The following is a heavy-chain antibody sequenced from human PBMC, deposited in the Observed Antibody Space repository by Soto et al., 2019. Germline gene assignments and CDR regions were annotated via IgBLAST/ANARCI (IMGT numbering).Heavy chain of an antibody. Sequence: PSETLSLTCAISGDSVSSNSAAWNWIRQSPSRGLEWLGRTYYRSKWYNDYAVSVKSRITINPDTSKNQFSLQLNSVTPEDTAVYYCXRDGGYSYGWSYYGMDVWGQGTTVTVSS. V-gene: IGHV6-1*01. CDR1: GDSVSSNSAA. CDR2: TYYRSKWYN. D-gene: IGHD5-18*01. J-gene: IGHJ6*02. CDR3: XRDGGYSYGWSYYGMDV.